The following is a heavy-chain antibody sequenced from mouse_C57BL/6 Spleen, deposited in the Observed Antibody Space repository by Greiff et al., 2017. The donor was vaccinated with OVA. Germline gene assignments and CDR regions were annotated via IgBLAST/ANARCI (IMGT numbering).Heavy chain of an antibody. D-gene: IGHD1-1*01. V-gene: IGHV1-5*01. Sequence: DVKLQESGTVLARPGASVKMSCKTSGYTFTSYWMHWVKQRPGQGLEWIGAIYPGNSDTSYNQKFKGKAKLTAVTSASTAYRERSSLTNDDSAVYYCTRGYYGSSYEGDAMDYWGQGTSVTVSS. CDR2: IYPGNSDT. J-gene: IGHJ4*01. CDR3: TRGYYGSSYEGDAMDY. CDR1: GYTFTSYW.